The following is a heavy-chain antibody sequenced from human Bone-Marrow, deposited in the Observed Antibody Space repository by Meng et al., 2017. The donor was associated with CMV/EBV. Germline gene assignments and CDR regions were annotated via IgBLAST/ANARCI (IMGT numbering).Heavy chain of an antibody. CDR1: GYTFTAHY. CDR2: IHPHRGDT. CDR3: ARVSITGIDY. J-gene: IGHJ4*02. V-gene: IGHV1-2*02. D-gene: IGHD1-20*01. Sequence: ASVKVSCKASGYTFTAHYFHWVRQAPGQGLEWMGWIHPHRGDTNYAQQFQGRVTLTRDTSISTAYMELSRLRSDDTAVYYCARVSITGIDYWGQGTLVTVSS.